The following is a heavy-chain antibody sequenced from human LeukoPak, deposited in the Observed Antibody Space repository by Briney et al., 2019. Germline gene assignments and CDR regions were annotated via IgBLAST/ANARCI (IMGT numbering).Heavy chain of an antibody. V-gene: IGHV3-48*01. CDR1: GFTFSSYS. Sequence: GGSMRLSCAASGFTFSSYSMNWVRQAPGKGLEWVSYISSASNTIYYADSVKGRFTISRDNAKNSLYLQMNSLRAEDTAMYYCARDGWFGDYNWFDPWGQGTLVTVSS. J-gene: IGHJ5*02. D-gene: IGHD3-10*01. CDR2: ISSASNTI. CDR3: ARDGWFGDYNWFDP.